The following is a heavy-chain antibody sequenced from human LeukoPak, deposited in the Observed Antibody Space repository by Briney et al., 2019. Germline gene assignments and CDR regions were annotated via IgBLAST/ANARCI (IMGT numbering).Heavy chain of an antibody. Sequence: GASVKVSCKASGGTFSSYAISWVRQAPGQGLEWMGGIIPIFGTANYAQKFQGRVTITADKSTSTAYMELSSLRSEDTAVYYCARIKLYYYDSSGAYFDYWGQGTLVTVSS. J-gene: IGHJ4*02. CDR3: ARIKLYYYDSSGAYFDY. D-gene: IGHD3-22*01. CDR1: GGTFSSYA. V-gene: IGHV1-69*06. CDR2: IIPIFGTA.